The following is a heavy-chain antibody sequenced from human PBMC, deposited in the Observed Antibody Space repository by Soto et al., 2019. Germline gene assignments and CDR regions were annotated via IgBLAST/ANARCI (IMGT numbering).Heavy chain of an antibody. J-gene: IGHJ5*02. V-gene: IGHV4-31*03. Sequence: QVQLQESGPGLVKPSQTLSLTCTVSGGSISSGGYYWSWIRQHPGKGLEWIGYIYYSGSTYYNPSLKGRVTISVDTSKNQFSLKLSSVTAADTAVYYCARVGRGSYYYWFDPWGQGTLVTVSS. CDR3: ARVGRGSYYYWFDP. D-gene: IGHD1-26*01. CDR1: GGSISSGGYY. CDR2: IYYSGST.